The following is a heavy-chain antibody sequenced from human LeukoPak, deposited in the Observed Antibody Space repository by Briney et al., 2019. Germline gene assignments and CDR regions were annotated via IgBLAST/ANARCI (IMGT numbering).Heavy chain of an antibody. V-gene: IGHV4-34*01. Sequence: SETLSLTCAVYGGSFSGYYWSWIRQPPGKGLEWIGEINHSGSTNYNPSLKSRVTISVDTSKNQFSLKLSSMTAADTAVYYCARVVSVDTAMVFDYWGQGTLVTVSS. J-gene: IGHJ4*02. D-gene: IGHD5-18*01. CDR2: INHSGST. CDR3: ARVVSVDTAMVFDY. CDR1: GGSFSGYY.